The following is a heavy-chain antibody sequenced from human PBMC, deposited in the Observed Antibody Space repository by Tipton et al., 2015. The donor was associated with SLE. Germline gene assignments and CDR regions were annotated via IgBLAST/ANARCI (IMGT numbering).Heavy chain of an antibody. CDR1: GFTFGSYE. D-gene: IGHD5-18*01. Sequence: SLRLSCAASGFTFGSYEMNWVRQAPGKGLEWVSYISSSGSTIYYADSVKCRFTISRDNAKNSLYLQMNSLRAEDTAVYYCARSLDTAMPPSFDYWGQGTLVTVSS. V-gene: IGHV3-48*03. J-gene: IGHJ4*02. CDR3: ARSLDTAMPPSFDY. CDR2: ISSSGSTI.